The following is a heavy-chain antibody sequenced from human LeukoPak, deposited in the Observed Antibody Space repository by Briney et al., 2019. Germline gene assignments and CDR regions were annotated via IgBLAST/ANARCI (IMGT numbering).Heavy chain of an antibody. J-gene: IGHJ3*02. Sequence: PGGSLRLSCAASGFTFTRFGMQWVRRAPGKGLEWVTSIRHNGNDKYYADSVKGRFTISRDNSKNTLFLQMNSLRTEDTAVYYCAKGRSPEQWLVVNAFDIWGQGTMVTASS. CDR2: IRHNGNDK. D-gene: IGHD6-19*01. CDR1: GFTFTRFG. V-gene: IGHV3-30*02. CDR3: AKGRSPEQWLVVNAFDI.